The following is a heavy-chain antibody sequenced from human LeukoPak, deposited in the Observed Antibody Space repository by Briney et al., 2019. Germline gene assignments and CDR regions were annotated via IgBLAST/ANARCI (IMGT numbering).Heavy chain of an antibody. Sequence: ASVKVSCKASGYTFTGYYMHWVRQAPGQGLEWMGWINPNSGGTNYAQKFQGRVTMTRDTSISTAYMELSRLRSDDTAVYYCARDPSLTGYFFALVHFDYWGQGTLVTVSS. J-gene: IGHJ4*02. V-gene: IGHV1-2*02. D-gene: IGHD3-9*01. CDR1: GYTFTGYY. CDR2: INPNSGGT. CDR3: ARDPSLTGYFFALVHFDY.